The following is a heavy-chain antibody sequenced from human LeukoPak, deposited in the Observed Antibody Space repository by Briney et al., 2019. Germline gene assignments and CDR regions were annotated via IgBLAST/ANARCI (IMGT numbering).Heavy chain of an antibody. V-gene: IGHV3-7*01. D-gene: IGHD3-3*02. Sequence: GGSLRLSCAASGFTFSSYWMSWVRQAPGKGLEWVANIKQDGSEKYYVDSVKGRFTISRDNAKNSLYLQMNSLRAEDTAVYYCARAGISGWAYYFDYWGQGTLVTVS. CDR3: ARAGISGWAYYFDY. CDR2: IKQDGSEK. CDR1: GFTFSSYW. J-gene: IGHJ4*02.